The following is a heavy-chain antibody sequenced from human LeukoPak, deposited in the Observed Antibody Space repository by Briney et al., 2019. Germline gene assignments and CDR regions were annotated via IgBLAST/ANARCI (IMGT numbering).Heavy chain of an antibody. V-gene: IGHV3-23*01. D-gene: IGHD5-18*01. J-gene: IGHJ4*02. CDR2: ISPSGGST. CDR1: GFTFSSCA. Sequence: GGSLRLSCAASGFTFSSCAMSWVRQAPGKGLEWVSAISPSGGSTYYVDSVEGRFTISRDNSKNTLYLQMNSLRADDTAVYYCAKSARDGYSHAYWGQGTLVTVLS. CDR3: AKSARDGYSHAY.